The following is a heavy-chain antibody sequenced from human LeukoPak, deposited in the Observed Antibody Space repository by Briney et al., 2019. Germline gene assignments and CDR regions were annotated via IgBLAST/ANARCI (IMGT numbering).Heavy chain of an antibody. CDR1: GYTFTSHA. J-gene: IGHJ4*02. Sequence: GASVKVSCKASGYTFTSHAISWVRQAPGQGLEWMGWISGYNGNTNYPQKLQDRVTMTTDTSTSTAYMELRSLRSDDTAVYYCARRGYDTSGYYKSFDYWGQGTLVTVSS. CDR3: ARRGYDTSGYYKSFDY. V-gene: IGHV1-18*01. CDR2: ISGYNGNT. D-gene: IGHD3-22*01.